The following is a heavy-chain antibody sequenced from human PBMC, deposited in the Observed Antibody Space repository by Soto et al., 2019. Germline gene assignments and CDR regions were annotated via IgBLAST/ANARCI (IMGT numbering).Heavy chain of an antibody. CDR2: ISADSGST. J-gene: IGHJ4*02. D-gene: IGHD3-22*01. CDR3: ARDSEPYGSSGYAY. V-gene: IGHV1-18*01. CDR1: GYTFISYG. Sequence: QVHLVQSGAEVKKPGASVKVSCKASGYTFISYGISWVRQAPGQGLEWVGWISADSGSTYYAQKFQGRVTMTTDTSTSTAYMELRSLTSDDTAVYYCARDSEPYGSSGYAYWGQGTLVTVSS.